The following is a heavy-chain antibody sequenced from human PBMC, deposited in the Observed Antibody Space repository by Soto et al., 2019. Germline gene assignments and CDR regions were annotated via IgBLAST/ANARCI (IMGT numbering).Heavy chain of an antibody. CDR1: GGTFSSYA. V-gene: IGHV1-69*13. CDR2: IIPIFGTA. J-gene: IGHJ4*01. Sequence: SVKVSCKASGGTFSSYAVSWVRQAPGQGLECMGGIIPIFGTANYAQKFQGRVTITADESTSTAYMELSSLRSEDTAVYFFVKGPFVAAIDYWSHRAAVTVSS. CDR3: VKGPFVAAIDY.